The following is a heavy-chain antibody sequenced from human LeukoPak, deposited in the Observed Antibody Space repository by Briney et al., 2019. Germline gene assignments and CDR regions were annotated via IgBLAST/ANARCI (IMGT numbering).Heavy chain of an antibody. CDR2: MNPNSGNT. CDR1: GYTFTDYD. J-gene: IGHJ4*02. Sequence: ASVKVSCKASGYTFTDYDINWVRQATGQGLEWMGWMNPNSGNTGYTQKFQGRVTMTRNTSISTAYMELSSLRSEDTAVYYCAADSSGYYAYFDYWGQGTLVTVSS. D-gene: IGHD3-22*01. CDR3: AADSSGYYAYFDY. V-gene: IGHV1-8*01.